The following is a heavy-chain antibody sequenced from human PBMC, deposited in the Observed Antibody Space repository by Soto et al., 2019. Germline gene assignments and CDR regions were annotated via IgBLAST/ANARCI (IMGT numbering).Heavy chain of an antibody. CDR2: ISSSGGST. Sequence: EVQLLESGGDLVQPGGSLRLSCAASGFTFSSYAMTWVRQAPGMGLEWLSIISSSGGSTYYADSVKGRFTISRDNSRSTLFLQMNSLRAEDTALYYCAKDSHGSGWYGYFDSWGHGTLVTVSS. V-gene: IGHV3-23*01. D-gene: IGHD6-19*01. CDR3: AKDSHGSGWYGYFDS. J-gene: IGHJ4*01. CDR1: GFTFSSYA.